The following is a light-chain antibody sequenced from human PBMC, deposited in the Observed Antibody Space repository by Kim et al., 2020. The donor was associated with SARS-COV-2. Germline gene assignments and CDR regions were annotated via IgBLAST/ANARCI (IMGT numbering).Light chain of an antibody. CDR3: QQSYSPRPFT. V-gene: IGKV1-39*01. Sequence: DIQMTQSPSSLSASVGDRVTITCRASQSISGYLNWYQQKPGKAPKLLIYAASTLQSGVPSRFSGSGSGTDFTLTISRLQPEDFATYYCQQSYSPRPFTFGPGTKVDIK. J-gene: IGKJ3*01. CDR1: QSISGY. CDR2: AAS.